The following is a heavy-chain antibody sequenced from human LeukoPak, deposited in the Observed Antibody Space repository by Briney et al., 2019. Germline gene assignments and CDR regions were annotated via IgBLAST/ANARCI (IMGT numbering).Heavy chain of an antibody. CDR1: GGSICNYY. V-gene: IGHV4-4*07. CDR3: ARERWKTRMDSPYYFDY. CDR2: THTSGST. J-gene: IGHJ4*02. Sequence: PSETLSLTCTVSGGSICNYYWSWTRQPAGKGLEWIGRTHTSGSTNYNPSLKSRVTMSVDTSKNQFSLKLTSVTAADTAVYYCARERWKTRMDSPYYFDYWGQGTLVTVSP. D-gene: IGHD2-2*03.